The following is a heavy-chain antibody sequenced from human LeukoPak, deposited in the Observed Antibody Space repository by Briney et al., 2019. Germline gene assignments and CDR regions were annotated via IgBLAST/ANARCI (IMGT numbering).Heavy chain of an antibody. CDR3: ATHDVLTGYPYFDY. CDR2: IKQDGSDK. D-gene: IGHD3-9*01. V-gene: IGHV3-7*01. CDR1: GFIFRSYW. Sequence: GGSLRLSCAASGFIFRSYWLSWVRQAPGRGLEWVANIKQDGSDKYYVDSVKGRFTISRDNAKNSLFLQMDSLRAEDTAVYYCATHDVLTGYPYFDYWGQGTLVTVSS. J-gene: IGHJ4*02.